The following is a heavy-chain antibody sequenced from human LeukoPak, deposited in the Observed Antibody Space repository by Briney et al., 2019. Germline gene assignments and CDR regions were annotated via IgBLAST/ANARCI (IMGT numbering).Heavy chain of an antibody. CDR3: ARGGGVRGVISPFDY. D-gene: IGHD3-10*01. CDR1: GGSISSYY. V-gene: IGHV4-4*07. J-gene: IGHJ4*02. CDR2: IYTSGST. Sequence: SETLSLTCTVSGGSISSYYWSWIRQPAGKGLEWIGRIYTSGSTNYNPSLKSRVTISVDTSKNQFSLKLSSVTAADTAVYYCARGGGVRGVISPFDYWGQGTLVTVSS.